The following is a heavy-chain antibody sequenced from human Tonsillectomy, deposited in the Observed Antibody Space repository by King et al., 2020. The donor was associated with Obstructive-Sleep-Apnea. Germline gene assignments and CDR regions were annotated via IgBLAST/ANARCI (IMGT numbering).Heavy chain of an antibody. D-gene: IGHD6-19*01. Sequence: QLVQSGGGLVQPGGSLRLSCGASGFTFSRHWMSWVRQAPGKGLEWVANIKQDGSETYYVDSVKGRFTISRDNAKNSLYLQMNSLRAEDTAVYYCARESSSSGWYTLYDYWGQGTLVTVSS. CDR1: GFTFSRHW. J-gene: IGHJ4*02. V-gene: IGHV3-7*01. CDR2: IKQDGSET. CDR3: ARESSSSGWYTLYDY.